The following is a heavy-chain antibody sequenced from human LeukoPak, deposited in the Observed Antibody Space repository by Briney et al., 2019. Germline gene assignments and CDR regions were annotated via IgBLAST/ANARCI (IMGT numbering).Heavy chain of an antibody. J-gene: IGHJ4*02. V-gene: IGHV3-7*04. D-gene: IGHD6-19*01. Sequence: GGSLRLSCAASGFTFSNYWMNWVRQAPGKGLEWVANIDQDGSEKYSVDSVKGRFTISRDNAKNSLYLQLNSLRDEDTAVYYCARGSSGWYFDYWGQGTLVTVSS. CDR3: ARGSSGWYFDY. CDR1: GFTFSNYW. CDR2: IDQDGSEK.